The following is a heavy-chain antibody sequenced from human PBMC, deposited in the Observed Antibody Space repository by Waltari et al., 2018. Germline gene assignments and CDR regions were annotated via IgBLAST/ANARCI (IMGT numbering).Heavy chain of an antibody. D-gene: IGHD3-10*01. J-gene: IGHJ2*01. Sequence: EVQLVQSGAEVKTPGESLRISGKGSGYSFTSYWISWVRQMPGKCLEWMGRIDPSDSYTNYSPSFQGHVTISADKSISTAYLQWSSLKASDTAMYYCARHFMTMVRGVSYWYFDLWGRGTLVTVSS. CDR3: ARHFMTMVRGVSYWYFDL. CDR2: IDPSDSYT. CDR1: GYSFTSYW. V-gene: IGHV5-10-1*03.